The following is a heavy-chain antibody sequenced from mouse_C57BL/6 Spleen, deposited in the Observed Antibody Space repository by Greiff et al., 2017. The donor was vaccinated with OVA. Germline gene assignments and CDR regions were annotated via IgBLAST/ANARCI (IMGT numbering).Heavy chain of an antibody. D-gene: IGHD2-4*01. CDR2: IDPETGGT. V-gene: IGHV1-15*01. Sequence: QVQLQQSGAELVRPGASVTLSCKASGYTFTDYEMHWVKQTPVHGLEWIGAIDPETGGTAYNQKFKGKAILTADKSSSTAYMELRSLTSEDSAVYYCTRRDYDYDEGLGAYWGQGTLVTVSA. CDR3: TRRDYDYDEGLGAY. CDR1: GYTFTDYE. J-gene: IGHJ3*01.